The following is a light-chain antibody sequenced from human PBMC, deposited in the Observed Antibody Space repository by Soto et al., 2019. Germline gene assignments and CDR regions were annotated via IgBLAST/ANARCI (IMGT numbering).Light chain of an antibody. CDR3: QEYNKWPLT. CDR2: AVS. J-gene: IGKJ1*01. V-gene: IGKV3-15*01. Sequence: EIRMTKSPGTLSASPGERATLSSRASQSVSSNLAWYQQKPGQAPRLLIYAVSTLATGIPARFRSSGSGTEFTVTISSLQSKDYAVYYCQEYNKWPLTFGQGTKVEI. CDR1: QSVSSN.